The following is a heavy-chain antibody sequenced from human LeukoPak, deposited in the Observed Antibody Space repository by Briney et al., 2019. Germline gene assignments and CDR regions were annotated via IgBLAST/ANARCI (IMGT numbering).Heavy chain of an antibody. D-gene: IGHD3-3*01. J-gene: IGHJ4*02. V-gene: IGHV1-2*02. CDR1: GYTFTGYY. Sequence: ASVKDSCNASGYTFTGYYLHWVRQAPGQGLQWMGWISPNSGGTNYAQKFQGRVSMTRDTSISTAYMELSRLRSDDTAVYYCARRTIFGVVNDDYWGQGTLVTVSS. CDR3: ARRTIFGVVNDDY. CDR2: ISPNSGGT.